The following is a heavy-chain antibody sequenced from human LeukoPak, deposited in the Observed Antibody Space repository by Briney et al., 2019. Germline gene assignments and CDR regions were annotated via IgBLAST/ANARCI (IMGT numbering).Heavy chain of an antibody. Sequence: ASVKVSCKASGYRFTSYYIHWVRQAPGQGLEWMGIINPSGGSTSYAQKFQGRVTMSRDTSTSTVYMELSSLRSEDTAVYYCARDREWGYYYGMDVWGKGTTVTVSS. J-gene: IGHJ6*04. V-gene: IGHV1-46*01. D-gene: IGHD2-15*01. CDR3: ARDREWGYYYGMDV. CDR2: INPSGGST. CDR1: GYRFTSYY.